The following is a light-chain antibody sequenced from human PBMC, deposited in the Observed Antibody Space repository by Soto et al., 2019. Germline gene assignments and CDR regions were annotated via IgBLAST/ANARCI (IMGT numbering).Light chain of an antibody. CDR3: QQFYAVPCT. CDR1: QSVLYSPNNKNY. V-gene: IGKV4-1*01. CDR2: WAS. J-gene: IGKJ2*02. Sequence: DIVMTQSPDSLAVSLGERATINCKSSQSVLYSPNNKNYLAWYQQKPGQPPKLLIYWASTRESGVPDRFSGSGSGKDFPLTISSLQAEDVAVYFCQQFYAVPCTFGQGTKLEIK.